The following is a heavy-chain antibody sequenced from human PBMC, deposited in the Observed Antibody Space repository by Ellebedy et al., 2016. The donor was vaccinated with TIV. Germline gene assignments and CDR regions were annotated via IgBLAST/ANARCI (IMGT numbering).Heavy chain of an antibody. CDR2: MNPNSGNT. V-gene: IGHV1-8*01. Sequence: ASVKVSXXASGYTFTSYDINWVRQATGQGLEWMGWMNPNSGNTGYAQKFQGRVTMTRNTSISTAYMELSSLRSEDTAVYYCARATFTANNAFDIWGQGTMVTVSS. CDR3: ARATFTANNAFDI. D-gene: IGHD1/OR15-1a*01. CDR1: GYTFTSYD. J-gene: IGHJ3*02.